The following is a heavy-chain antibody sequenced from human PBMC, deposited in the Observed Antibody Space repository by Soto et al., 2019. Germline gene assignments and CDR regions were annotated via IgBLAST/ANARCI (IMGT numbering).Heavy chain of an antibody. CDR1: GGSFSGYY. CDR2: INHSGST. V-gene: IGHV4-34*01. D-gene: IGHD4-17*01. Sequence: PSETLSLTCAVYGGSFSGYYWSWIRQPPGKGLEWIGEINHSGSTNYNPSLKSRVTISVDTSKNQFSLKLSSVTAADTAVYYCARKTTVTTAFDHWGQGTLVTVSS. CDR3: ARKTTVTTAFDH. J-gene: IGHJ4*02.